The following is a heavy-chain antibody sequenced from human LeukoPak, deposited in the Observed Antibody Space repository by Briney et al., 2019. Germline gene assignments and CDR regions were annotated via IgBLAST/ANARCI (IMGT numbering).Heavy chain of an antibody. CDR3: ARIPDCSSTSCYFRWFDP. D-gene: IGHD2-2*01. V-gene: IGHV1-69*13. CDR2: IIPIFGTA. CDR1: GGTFSSYA. J-gene: IGHJ5*02. Sequence: ASVKVSCKASGGTFSSYAISWVRQAPGQGLEWMGGIIPIFGTANYAQKFQGRVTITADESTSTAYMELSSLRSEDTAVYYCARIPDCSSTSCYFRWFDPWGRGTLVTVS.